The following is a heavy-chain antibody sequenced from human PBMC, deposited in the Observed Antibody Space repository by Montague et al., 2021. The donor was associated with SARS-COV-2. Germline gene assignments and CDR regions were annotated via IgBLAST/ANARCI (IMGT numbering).Heavy chain of an antibody. V-gene: IGHV4-39*01. CDR1: GDSISSSSYF. CDR3: ARKASGGITIFGVVTASYYFDY. Sequence: SETLSLTCTVSGDSISSSSYFWGWIRQPPGKGLEWIGSIYYSGSTYYNPSLKSRVTISVDTSKNQFSLKLSSVTAADTAVYYCARKASGGITIFGVVTASYYFDYWGQGTLVTVSS. J-gene: IGHJ4*02. CDR2: IYYSGST. D-gene: IGHD3-3*01.